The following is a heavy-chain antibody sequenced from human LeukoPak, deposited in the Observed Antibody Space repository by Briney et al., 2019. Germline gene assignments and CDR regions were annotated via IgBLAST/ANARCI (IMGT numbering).Heavy chain of an antibody. CDR2: INHSGST. CDR1: GFTFSSYS. J-gene: IGHJ4*02. CDR3: ARNTFDY. V-gene: IGHV4-34*01. Sequence: GSLRLSCAASGFTFSSYSMNWVRQPPGKGLEWIGEINHSGSTNYNPSLKSRVTISVDTSKNQFSLKLSSVTAADTAVYYCARNTFDYWGQGTLVTVSS.